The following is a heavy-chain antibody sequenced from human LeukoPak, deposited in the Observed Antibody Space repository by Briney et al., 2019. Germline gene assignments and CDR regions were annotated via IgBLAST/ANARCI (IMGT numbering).Heavy chain of an antibody. CDR2: IYYSGST. CDR1: GGFISSYY. Sequence: SETLSLTCTVSGGFISSYYWSWIRQPPGKGLEWLGYIYYSGSTNYNPSLKSRVTMSVDTSKNQFSLKLSSVTAADTAVYYCARYSSGYGVDYWGQGTLVTVSS. CDR3: ARYSSGYGVDY. V-gene: IGHV4-59*01. J-gene: IGHJ4*02. D-gene: IGHD6-19*01.